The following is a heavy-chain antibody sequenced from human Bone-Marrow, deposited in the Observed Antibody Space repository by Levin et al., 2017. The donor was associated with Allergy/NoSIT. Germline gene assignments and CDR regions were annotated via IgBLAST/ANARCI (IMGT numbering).Heavy chain of an antibody. Sequence: LRLSCTVSGGSISSGDYYWAWIRQPPGKGLEWIGYIFYTGNTYYNPSLKSRLTISVDTSKNQFSLKLNSMTAADTAVYFCARGAGQLARREDYWGQGTLVTVSS. J-gene: IGHJ4*02. V-gene: IGHV4-30-4*01. CDR1: GGSISSGDYY. CDR2: IFYTGNT. CDR3: ARGAGQLARREDY. D-gene: IGHD6-6*01.